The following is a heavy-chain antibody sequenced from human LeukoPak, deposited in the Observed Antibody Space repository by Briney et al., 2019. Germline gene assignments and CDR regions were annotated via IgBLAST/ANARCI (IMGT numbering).Heavy chain of an antibody. D-gene: IGHD3-10*01. Sequence: ASVKVSCKASGGTFSSYAISWVRQAPGQGLEWMGGIIPIFGTANYAQKFQGRLTITADESTSTAYMELSSLRSEDTAVYYCARVRGSGSYYVSVRYYFDYWGQGTLVTVSS. CDR1: GGTFSSYA. CDR3: ARVRGSGSYYVSVRYYFDY. CDR2: IIPIFGTA. J-gene: IGHJ4*02. V-gene: IGHV1-69*13.